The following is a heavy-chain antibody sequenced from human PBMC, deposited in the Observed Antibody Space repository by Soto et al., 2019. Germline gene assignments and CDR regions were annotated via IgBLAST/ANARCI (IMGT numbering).Heavy chain of an antibody. CDR1: GFTFSSYE. J-gene: IGHJ5*01. D-gene: IGHD4-4*01. V-gene: IGHV3-48*03. CDR3: ARDYSNSGLDS. Sequence: GGSLRLSCAASGFTFSSYELNWVRQAPGKGLEWVSYISSSGSTMHYADSVKDRFTISRDNAKSSLFLQMNSLRAEDTAIYYCARDYSNSGLDSWGQGALVTVSS. CDR2: ISSSGSTM.